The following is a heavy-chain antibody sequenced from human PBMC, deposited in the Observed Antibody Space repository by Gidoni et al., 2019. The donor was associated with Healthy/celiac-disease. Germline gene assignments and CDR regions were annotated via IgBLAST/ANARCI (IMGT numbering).Heavy chain of an antibody. CDR2: IKSKTDGGTT. D-gene: IGHD2-21*02. Sequence: EVQLVESGGGLVKPGGSLRLSCAASGFTFSNAWMNWVRQAPGKGLEWVGRIKSKTDGGTTDYAAPVKGRFTISRDDSKNTLYLQMNSLKTEDTAVYYCTTGVLWWRRVGYFDYWGQGTLVTVSS. CDR1: GFTFSNAW. J-gene: IGHJ4*02. CDR3: TTGVLWWRRVGYFDY. V-gene: IGHV3-15*07.